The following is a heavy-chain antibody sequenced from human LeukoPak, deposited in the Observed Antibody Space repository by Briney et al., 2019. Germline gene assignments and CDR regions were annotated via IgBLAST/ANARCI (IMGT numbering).Heavy chain of an antibody. Sequence: SETLSLTCTVSGASISSHYWCWIRQSPGTGLEWIGDIYYRGSTTYNPSLKSRLSISLDTSRNQFSLNLSSVTAADTAVYYCAKLEVWRFDPWGQGILVTVSS. CDR3: AKLEVWRFDP. V-gene: IGHV4-59*11. CDR2: IYYRGST. J-gene: IGHJ5*02. D-gene: IGHD2-21*01. CDR1: GASISSHY.